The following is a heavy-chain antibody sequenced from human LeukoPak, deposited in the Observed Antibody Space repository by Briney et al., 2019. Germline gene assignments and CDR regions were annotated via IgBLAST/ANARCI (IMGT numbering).Heavy chain of an antibody. CDR2: ISGSGGST. J-gene: IGHJ6*03. CDR1: GFTFSSYA. D-gene: IGHD3-16*01. CDR3: AKEGDYVWGDYYYYMDV. V-gene: IGHV3-23*01. Sequence: GGSLRLSCAAPGFTFSSYAMSWVRQAPGKGLEWVSAISGSGGSTYYADSVKGRFTISRDNSKNTLYLQMNSLRAEDTAVYYCAKEGDYVWGDYYYYMDVWGKGTTVTVSS.